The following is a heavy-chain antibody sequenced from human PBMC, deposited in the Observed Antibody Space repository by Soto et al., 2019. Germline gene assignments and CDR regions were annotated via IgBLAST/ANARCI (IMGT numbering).Heavy chain of an antibody. J-gene: IGHJ3*02. CDR1: GGSFSGYY. CDR2: INHSGST. V-gene: IGHV4-34*01. Sequence: SKTLSDTCAGYGGSFSGYYWIWIRQPLGKGLEWIGEINHSGSTNYNPSLKSRVTISVDTSKNQFSLKLSSVTAADTAVYYCARGKSRALMVRGLAADAFDIRGQGTMVT. D-gene: IGHD3-10*01. CDR3: ARGKSRALMVRGLAADAFDI.